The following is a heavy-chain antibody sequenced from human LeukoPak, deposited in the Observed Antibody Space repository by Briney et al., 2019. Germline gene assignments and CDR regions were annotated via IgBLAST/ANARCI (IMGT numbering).Heavy chain of an antibody. CDR3: AREVRYYYDSSGSKGYFDY. V-gene: IGHV4-4*07. CDR1: GGSISSYY. CDR2: IYTSGST. D-gene: IGHD3-22*01. Sequence: SETLSLTCTVSGGSISSYYWSWIRQPAGKGLEWIGRIYTSGSTNYNPSLKSRVTTSVDTSKNQFSLKLRSVTAADTAVYYCAREVRYYYDSSGSKGYFDYWGQGTLVTVSS. J-gene: IGHJ4*02.